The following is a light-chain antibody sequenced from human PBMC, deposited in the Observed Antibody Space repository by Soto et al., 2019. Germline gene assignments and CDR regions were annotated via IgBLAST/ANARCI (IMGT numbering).Light chain of an antibody. J-gene: IGKJ4*01. V-gene: IGKV1-39*01. CDR3: QQSYSGPLT. CDR2: AAS. CDR1: QSISSY. Sequence: DIQMTQSPSTLSASVGYRVTITCRASQSISSYLNWYQQKPGKVPKVLIYAASSLQSGVPSRFSGIGSGTDFTLSISSLQPEDFATYYCQQSYSGPLTFGGGTKVDI.